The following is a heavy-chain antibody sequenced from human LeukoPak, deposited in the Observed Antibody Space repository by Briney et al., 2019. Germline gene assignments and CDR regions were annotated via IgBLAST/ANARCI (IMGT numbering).Heavy chain of an antibody. CDR1: RFRFASYG. V-gene: IGHV3-30*02. CDR3: GRGGGYYYDTAFDY. J-gene: IGHJ4*02. CDR2: IRYDGSDK. D-gene: IGHD3-22*01. Sequence: GGSLRLSCAASRFRFASYGMHWVRQAPGKGLEWVAYIRYDGSDKYYADSVKGRFTISRDNSKNTLSLQMDSLRAEDTAVYYCGRGGGYYYDTAFDYWGQGTLVTVSS.